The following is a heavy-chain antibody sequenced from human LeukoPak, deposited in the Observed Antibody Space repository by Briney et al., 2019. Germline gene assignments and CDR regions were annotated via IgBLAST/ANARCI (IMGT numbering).Heavy chain of an antibody. CDR1: GSMYNYY. J-gene: IGHJ4*02. CDR3: ARGRPYYYDSTGFYPLFDS. Sequence: PSETLSLTCTVSGSMYNYYWSWIRQPPGKGLEWIGYIHYNGITNYSPSLKSRVTMSLDTSKNQFSLNLSSLTAADTAVYWCARGRPYYYDSTGFYPLFDSWGQGTLVTVSS. D-gene: IGHD3-22*01. V-gene: IGHV4-59*01. CDR2: IHYNGIT.